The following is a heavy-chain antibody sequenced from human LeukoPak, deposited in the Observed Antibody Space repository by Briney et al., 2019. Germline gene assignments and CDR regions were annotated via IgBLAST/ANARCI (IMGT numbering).Heavy chain of an antibody. CDR1: GFTFSSYW. CDR3: ARRGAYYFDY. J-gene: IGHJ4*02. Sequence: GGSLRLSCVASGFTFSSYWMHWVRHAPGKGLMWVSRLNNDGSSTTYADSVKGRFTISRDNAKDTLYLQTNSLRAEDTAVYYCARRGAYYFDYWGQGTLVTVSS. CDR2: LNNDGSST. V-gene: IGHV3-74*03.